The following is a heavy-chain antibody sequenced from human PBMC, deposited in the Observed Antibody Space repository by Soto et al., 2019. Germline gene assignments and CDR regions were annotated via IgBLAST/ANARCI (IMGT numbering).Heavy chain of an antibody. CDR1: GYTFTSYD. J-gene: IGHJ3*02. V-gene: IGHV1-8*01. Sequence: GASVKVSCKASGYTFTSYDINWVRQATGQGLEWMGWMNPNSGNTGYAQKFQGRVTMIRNTSISTAYMELSSLRSEDTAVYYCARAPRWSGSYLDAFAIWGQGTMVTVSS. D-gene: IGHD3-10*01. CDR3: ARAPRWSGSYLDAFAI. CDR2: MNPNSGNT.